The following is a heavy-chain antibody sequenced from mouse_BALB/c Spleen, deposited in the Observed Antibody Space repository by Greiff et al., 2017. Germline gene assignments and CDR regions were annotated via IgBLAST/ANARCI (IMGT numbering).Heavy chain of an antibody. Sequence: EVMLVESGGGLVKPGGSLKLSCAASGFTFSSYTMSWVRQTPEKRLEWVATISSGGSYTYYPDSVKGRFTISRDNAKNTLYLQMSSLKSEDTAMYYCTRIYGSSYYYAMDYWGQGTSVTVSS. CDR2: ISSGGSYT. D-gene: IGHD1-1*01. CDR1: GFTFSSYT. J-gene: IGHJ4*01. CDR3: TRIYGSSYYYAMDY. V-gene: IGHV5-6-4*01.